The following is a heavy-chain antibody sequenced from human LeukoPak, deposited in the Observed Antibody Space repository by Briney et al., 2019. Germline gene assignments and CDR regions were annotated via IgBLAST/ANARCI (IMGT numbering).Heavy chain of an antibody. CDR3: MRGFSSSSGSY. D-gene: IGHD6-6*01. Sequence: GGTLRLSCAASGFTFSSYGMNWVRQPPGRGLEWVSFISDSGTTRKYADSVEGRFSISRDNAKNSLCLQMNSLRAEDTAMYYCMRGFSSSSGSYWGQGTLVTVSS. CDR2: ISDSGTTR. J-gene: IGHJ4*02. CDR1: GFTFSSYG. V-gene: IGHV3-48*01.